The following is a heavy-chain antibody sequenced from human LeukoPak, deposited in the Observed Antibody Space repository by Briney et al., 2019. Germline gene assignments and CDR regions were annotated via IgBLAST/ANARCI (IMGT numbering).Heavy chain of an antibody. D-gene: IGHD3-3*01. CDR1: GFTFYNYA. CDR3: AKVGYNFWSGYNY. J-gene: IGHJ4*02. Sequence: GGSLRLSCAASGFTFYNYAMNWVRQAPGKGLEWVSGISGDGRNTYYADSVKGRFSISRDNSKNTLYLQMNSLRAEDTAVYYCAKVGYNFWSGYNYWGQGTLVTVSS. V-gene: IGHV3-23*01. CDR2: ISGDGRNT.